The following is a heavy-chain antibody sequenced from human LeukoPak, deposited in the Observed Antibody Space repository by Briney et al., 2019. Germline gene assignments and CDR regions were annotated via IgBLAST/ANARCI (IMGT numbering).Heavy chain of an antibody. CDR3: AREGFEYYYYLDV. Sequence: ASVKVSCKPSGYTFTDYYIHWVRQAPGHGLEWMGRINPDSGGTHYAEKFQGRVTMTRDTSISTAYMELSRLTSGDTAEYYCAREGFEYYYYLDVWGKGTTVTVSS. CDR1: GYTFTDYY. V-gene: IGHV1-2*06. J-gene: IGHJ6*03. D-gene: IGHD3-9*01. CDR2: INPDSGGT.